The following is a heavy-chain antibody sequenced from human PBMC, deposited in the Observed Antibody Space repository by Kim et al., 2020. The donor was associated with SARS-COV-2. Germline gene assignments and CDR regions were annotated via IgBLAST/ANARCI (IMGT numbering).Heavy chain of an antibody. V-gene: IGHV3-15*01. Sequence: GGSLRLSCAASGFTFSNAWMSWVRQAPGKGLEWVGRIKSKTDGGTTDYAAPVKVRFTISRDDSKNTLYLQMNSLKTEDTAVYYCTTEEHSGYESFHYGMDVWGQGTTVTVSS. J-gene: IGHJ6*02. CDR3: TTEEHSGYESFHYGMDV. D-gene: IGHD5-12*01. CDR1: GFTFSNAW. CDR2: IKSKTDGGTT.